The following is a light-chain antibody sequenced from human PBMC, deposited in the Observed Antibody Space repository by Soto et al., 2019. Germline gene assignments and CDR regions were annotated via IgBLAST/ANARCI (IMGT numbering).Light chain of an antibody. V-gene: IGKV3-11*01. CDR2: DAS. CDR1: QSVGSY. J-gene: IGKJ1*01. CDR3: QQYGSSGT. Sequence: EIVLTQSPATLCLSPGERATLSCRASQSVGSYLAWYQHKPGQAPRLLISDASNRATGIPARFSGSGSGTDFTLTISRLEPEDFAVYYCQQYGSSGTFGQGTKVDIK.